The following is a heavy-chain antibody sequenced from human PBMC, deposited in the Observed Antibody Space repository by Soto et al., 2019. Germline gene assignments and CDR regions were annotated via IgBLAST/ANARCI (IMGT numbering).Heavy chain of an antibody. Sequence: GESLKISCKGSGYSFTNYWIGWVRQVPGKGLEWMGIIYPGDSDTRYSPSFQGQVTISADKSISTAYLQWSSLKASDTAMYYCARPLRAVAPRSAFDIWGQGTMLTVSS. V-gene: IGHV5-51*01. J-gene: IGHJ3*02. CDR2: IYPGDSDT. D-gene: IGHD6-19*01. CDR3: ARPLRAVAPRSAFDI. CDR1: GYSFTNYW.